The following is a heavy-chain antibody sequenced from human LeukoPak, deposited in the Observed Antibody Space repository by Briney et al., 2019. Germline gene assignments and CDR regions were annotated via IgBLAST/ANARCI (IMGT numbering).Heavy chain of an antibody. CDR2: TYYRSKWYN. D-gene: IGHD5-18*01. CDR1: GDSVSSNSAA. CDR3: ARGYGYYFDY. J-gene: IGHJ4*02. V-gene: IGHV6-1*01. Sequence: SQTLSLTWAISGDSVSSNSAAWNWIRQCPSRGLEWLGRTYYRSKWYNDDAVSVKSRITINPDTSENDFSLQLNSVTPEDTAVYYCARGYGYYFDYWGQGTLVTVSS.